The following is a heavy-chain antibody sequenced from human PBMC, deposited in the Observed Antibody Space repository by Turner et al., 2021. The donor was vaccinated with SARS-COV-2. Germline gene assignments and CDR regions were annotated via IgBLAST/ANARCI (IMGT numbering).Heavy chain of an antibody. CDR1: GYTFTGYY. CDR2: INPNSGGK. J-gene: IGHJ5*02. D-gene: IGHD5-18*01. V-gene: IGHV1-2*04. CDR3: AREDRGYSYGYGRFDP. Sequence: QVQLVQSGAEVKKPGASVKVSCKASGYTFTGYYMHWVRQAPGQGLEWMGWINPNSGGKTYAQKFQGWVTMTRDTSISTAYMELSRLRSDDTAVYYCAREDRGYSYGYGRFDPWGQGTLVTVSS.